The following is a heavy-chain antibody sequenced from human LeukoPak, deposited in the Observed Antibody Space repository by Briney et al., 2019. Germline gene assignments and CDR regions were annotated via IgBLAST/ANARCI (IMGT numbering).Heavy chain of an antibody. CDR2: IIPIFGTA. Sequence: SLKVSCKASGYTFSGYYIHWVRQAPGQGLEWMGGIIPIFGTANYAQKFQGRVTITADESTSTAYMELSSLRSEDTAVYYCARDRNYYGSGSSWWFDPWGQGTLVTVSS. V-gene: IGHV1-69*13. CDR3: ARDRNYYGSGSSWWFDP. D-gene: IGHD3-10*01. CDR1: GYTFSGYY. J-gene: IGHJ5*02.